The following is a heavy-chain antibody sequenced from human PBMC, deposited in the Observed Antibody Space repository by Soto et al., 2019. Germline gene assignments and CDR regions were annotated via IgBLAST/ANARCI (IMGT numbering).Heavy chain of an antibody. CDR3: ARDFVYYDFWSGPQDAFDI. D-gene: IGHD3-3*01. V-gene: IGHV1-18*01. Sequence: EASVKVSCKASGYTFTSYGISWVRQAPGQGLEWMGWISAYNGNTNYAQKLQGRVTMTTDTSTSTANMELRSLRSDDTAVYYCARDFVYYDFWSGPQDAFDIWGQGTMVT. J-gene: IGHJ3*02. CDR2: ISAYNGNT. CDR1: GYTFTSYG.